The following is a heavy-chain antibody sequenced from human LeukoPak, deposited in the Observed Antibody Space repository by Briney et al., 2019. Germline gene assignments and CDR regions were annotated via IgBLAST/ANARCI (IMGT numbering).Heavy chain of an antibody. Sequence: GGSLRLSCAASGFTFSGSAVHWVRQASGRGLEWVGRIRSKANSYATAYAASVKGRFTISRDDSKNTAYLQMNSLKTEDTAVYYCTTGNSEFDYWGQGTLVTVSS. CDR2: IRSKANSYAT. D-gene: IGHD1/OR15-1a*01. V-gene: IGHV3-73*01. J-gene: IGHJ4*02. CDR1: GFTFSGSA. CDR3: TTGNSEFDY.